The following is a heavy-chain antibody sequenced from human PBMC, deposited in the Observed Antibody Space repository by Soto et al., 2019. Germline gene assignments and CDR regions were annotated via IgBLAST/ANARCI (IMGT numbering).Heavy chain of an antibody. D-gene: IGHD3-22*01. CDR1: GGSISSGGYS. J-gene: IGHJ4*02. V-gene: IGHV4-30-2*01. CDR2: IYHSGST. CDR3: ARAQTGITTLYYFDY. Sequence: PSETLSLTCAVSGGSISSGGYSWSWIRQPPGKGLEWIGYIYHSGSTYYNPSLKSRVTISVDRSKNQFSLKLSSVTAADTAVYYCARAQTGITTLYYFDYWGQGTLVTVSA.